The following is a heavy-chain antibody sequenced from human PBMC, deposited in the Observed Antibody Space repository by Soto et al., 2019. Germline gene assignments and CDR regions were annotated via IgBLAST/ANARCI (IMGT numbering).Heavy chain of an antibody. CDR3: AKGEAMVTGVDAFDI. J-gene: IGHJ3*02. CDR1: GGTFSTYA. D-gene: IGHD2-21*02. CDR2: IIPIFGRT. V-gene: IGHV1-69*06. Sequence: QVQLVQSGAEVKKPGSSVQVSCKASGGTFSTYAISWVRQAPGEGLEWMGGIIPIFGRTTYAQKFQGRVTINADKSTTTAYMELSGLRSEDTAVYYCAKGEAMVTGVDAFDIWGQGTMVTVSS.